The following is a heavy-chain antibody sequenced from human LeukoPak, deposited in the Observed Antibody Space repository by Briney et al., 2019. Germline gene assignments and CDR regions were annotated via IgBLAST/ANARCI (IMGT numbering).Heavy chain of an antibody. J-gene: IGHJ4*02. V-gene: IGHV3-74*01. Sequence: PGGSLRLSCAASGFTVSSNYMSWVRQAPGKGLVWVSRINSDGSSTTYADSVKGRFTISRDNAKNSLFLQMNNLRDEDTAVYYCARESSIDYWGQGTLVTVSS. CDR3: ARESSIDY. CDR1: GFTVSSNY. CDR2: INSDGSST.